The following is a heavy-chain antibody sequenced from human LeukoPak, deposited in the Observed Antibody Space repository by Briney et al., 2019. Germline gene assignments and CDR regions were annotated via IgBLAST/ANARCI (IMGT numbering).Heavy chain of an antibody. D-gene: IGHD2-15*01. V-gene: IGHV1-46*01. CDR2: INPSGGST. CDR3: ARDPAVVVVAAIEGAFDI. Sequence: GASVKVSCKASGCTFTSYYMHWVRQAPGQGLEWMGIINPSGGSTSYAQKFQGRVTMTRDMSTSTVYMELSSLRSEDTAVYYCARDPAVVVVAAIEGAFDIWGQGTMVTVSS. J-gene: IGHJ3*02. CDR1: GCTFTSYY.